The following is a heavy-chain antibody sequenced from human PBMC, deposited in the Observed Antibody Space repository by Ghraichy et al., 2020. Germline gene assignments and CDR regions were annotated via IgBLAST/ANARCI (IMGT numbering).Heavy chain of an antibody. D-gene: IGHD3-22*01. J-gene: IGHJ6*02. CDR3: AKERDTSGYYSFRGDYYGMDV. Sequence: GGSLRLSWAASGYTFSHYGTHWGRQAPGRGLEWVAVTSYDGSNKNYADSVKGRFTISRDNSKNTLFLQMNSLRAEDTGVYYCAKERDTSGYYSFRGDYYGMDVWGQGTTVTVS. CDR2: TSYDGSNK. CDR1: GYTFSHYG. V-gene: IGHV3-30*18.